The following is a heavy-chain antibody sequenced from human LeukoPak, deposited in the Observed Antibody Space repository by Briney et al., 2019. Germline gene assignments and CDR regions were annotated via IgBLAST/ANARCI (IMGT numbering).Heavy chain of an antibody. CDR3: AKEGGRWLQRYYFDY. CDR2: KSKDGSDK. J-gene: IGHJ4*02. D-gene: IGHD5-24*01. V-gene: IGHV3-30*18. CDR1: GFTFSNYG. Sequence: GGSLRLSCAASGFTFSNYGMHWVRQAPGKGLEWVAVKSKDGSDKYYTDSVKGRVTISRDNSKNTLYLQMNSLRAEDTAVYYCAKEGGRWLQRYYFDYWGQGTLVTVSS.